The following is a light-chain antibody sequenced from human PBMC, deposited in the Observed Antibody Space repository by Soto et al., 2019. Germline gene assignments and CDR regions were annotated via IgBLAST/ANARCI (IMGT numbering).Light chain of an antibody. J-gene: IGKJ1*01. Sequence: DIQMTQSPSTLPASVGDRVAITCRASQSISNWLVWYQQKPGTAPKLLIYHASTLESGVPSRFSGSGSGTEFTLTISGLQPDDFATYYCQQYNSYSFGQGTKVDIK. V-gene: IGKV1-5*01. CDR2: HAS. CDR3: QQYNSYS. CDR1: QSISNW.